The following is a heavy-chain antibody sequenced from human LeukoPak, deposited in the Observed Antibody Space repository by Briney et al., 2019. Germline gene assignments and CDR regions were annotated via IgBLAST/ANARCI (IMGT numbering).Heavy chain of an antibody. J-gene: IGHJ4*02. CDR2: IYYSGST. CDR3: TASAWFGELLAQFDY. CDR1: GGSISSYY. V-gene: IGHV4-59*08. D-gene: IGHD3-10*01. Sequence: SETLSLTCTVSGGSISSYYWSWIRQPPGKGLEWVGYIYYSGSTNYNPSLKSRVTISVDTSKNQFSLKLSSVTAADTAVYYCTASAWFGELLAQFDYWGQGTLVTVSS.